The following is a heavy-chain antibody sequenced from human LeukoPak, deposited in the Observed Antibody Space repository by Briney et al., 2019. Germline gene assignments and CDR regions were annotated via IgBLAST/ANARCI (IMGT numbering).Heavy chain of an antibody. CDR3: AREALSSGWYKDNH. D-gene: IGHD6-19*01. V-gene: IGHV1-18*01. CDR2: ISAYNGNT. J-gene: IGHJ4*02. CDR1: GYTFTSYG. Sequence: SVKVSCKASGYTFTSYGISWVRQAPGQGLEWMGWISAYNGNTNYAQKLQGRVTMTTDTSTSTAYMELRSLRSDDTAVYYCAREALSSGWYKDNHWGQGALVTVSS.